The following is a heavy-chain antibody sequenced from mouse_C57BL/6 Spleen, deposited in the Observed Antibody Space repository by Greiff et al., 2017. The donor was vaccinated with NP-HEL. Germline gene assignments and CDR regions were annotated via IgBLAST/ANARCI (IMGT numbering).Heavy chain of an antibody. CDR1: GYAFTNYL. D-gene: IGHD1-1*01. J-gene: IGHJ2*01. Sequence: VQLQQSGAELVRPGTSVKVSCKASGYAFTNYLIEWVKQRPGQGLEWIGVINPGSGGTNYNEKLKGKATLTADKSSSTAYMQLSSLTSEDSAVYFCAREGLYGSSYGYYFDYWGQGTTLTVSS. CDR3: AREGLYGSSYGYYFDY. CDR2: INPGSGGT. V-gene: IGHV1-54*01.